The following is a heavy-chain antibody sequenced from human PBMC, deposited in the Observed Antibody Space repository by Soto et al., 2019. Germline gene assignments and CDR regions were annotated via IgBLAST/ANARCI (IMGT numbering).Heavy chain of an antibody. J-gene: IGHJ5*02. Sequence: RGGSLRLSCAASGFTFSSYAMSWVRQAPGKGLEWVSAISGSGGSTYYADSVKGRFTISRDNSKNTLYLQMNSLRAEDTAVYYCAKVVTMVRGSRWFDPWGQGTLVTVSS. CDR3: AKVVTMVRGSRWFDP. D-gene: IGHD3-10*01. CDR1: GFTFSSYA. V-gene: IGHV3-23*01. CDR2: ISGSGGST.